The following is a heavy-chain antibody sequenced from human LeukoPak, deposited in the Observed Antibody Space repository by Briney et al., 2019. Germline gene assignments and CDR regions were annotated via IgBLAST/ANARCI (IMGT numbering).Heavy chain of an antibody. CDR3: ARVNTDDYFDY. J-gene: IGHJ4*02. CDR2: IKQDGSEK. V-gene: IGHV3-7*01. CDR1: GFTFSSYW. Sequence: GGSLRLTCAASGFTFSSYWMSWVRQAPGKGLEWVANIKQDGSEKYYVDSVKGRFTISRDNAKNSLYLQMNSLRAEDTAVYYCARVNTDDYFDYWGQGTLVTVSS. D-gene: IGHD5-18*01.